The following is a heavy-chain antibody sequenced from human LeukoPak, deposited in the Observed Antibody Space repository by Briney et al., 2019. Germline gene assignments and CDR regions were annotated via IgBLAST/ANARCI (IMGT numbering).Heavy chain of an antibody. D-gene: IGHD3-22*01. V-gene: IGHV3-30-3*01. CDR1: RFTFSSFA. J-gene: IGHJ4*02. CDR3: ARDMNYYDSSGYYYVNDGVDY. CDR2: ISYDESNK. Sequence: SLTLSCAASRFTFSSFAMQWQRQAPGKALEGVADISYDESNKYHKDSVRGRLTSNRDNSKNTLYLQMNSLRAEDTAVYYCARDMNYYDSSGYYYVNDGVDYWGQGTLVTVSS.